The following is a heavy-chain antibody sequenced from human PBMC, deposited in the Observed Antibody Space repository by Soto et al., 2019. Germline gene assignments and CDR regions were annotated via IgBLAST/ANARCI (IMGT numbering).Heavy chain of an antibody. V-gene: IGHV3-23*01. Sequence: PGGSLRLSCEASGFTFSSYPMSWVRQAPGKGLEWVSGISNSGGSTYYADSVKGRFTISRDISRSTLYLQMNSLRAEDTAVYYCANPYCPQCYYFDYWGQGTLVTVSS. CDR3: ANPYCPQCYYFDY. J-gene: IGHJ4*02. D-gene: IGHD2-15*01. CDR1: GFTFSSYP. CDR2: ISNSGGST.